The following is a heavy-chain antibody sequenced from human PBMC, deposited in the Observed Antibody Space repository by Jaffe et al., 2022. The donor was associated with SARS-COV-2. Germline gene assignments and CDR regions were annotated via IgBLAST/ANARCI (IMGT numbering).Heavy chain of an antibody. CDR2: INPNSGGT. J-gene: IGHJ5*02. D-gene: IGHD2-2*02. CDR1: GYTFTGYY. CDR3: ARDIVVVPAAIHGWFDP. Sequence: QVQLVQSGAEVKKPGASVKVSCKASGYTFTGYYMHWVRQAPGQGLEWMGWINPNSGGTNYAQKFQGRVTMTRDTSISTAYMELSRLRSDDTAVYYCARDIVVVPAAIHGWFDPWGQGTLVTVSS. V-gene: IGHV1-2*02.